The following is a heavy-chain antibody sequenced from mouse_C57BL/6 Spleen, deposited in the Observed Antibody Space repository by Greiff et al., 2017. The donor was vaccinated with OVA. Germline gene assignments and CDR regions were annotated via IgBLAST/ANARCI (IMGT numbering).Heavy chain of an antibody. CDR2: IYPGDGDT. Sequence: QVQLQQPGPELVKPGASVKISCKASGYAFSSSWMNWVKQRPGKGLEWIGRIYPGDGDTNYNGKFKGKATLTADKSSSTAYMQLSSLTSEDSAVYFCARKRVDGYYFDYWGQGTTLTVSS. J-gene: IGHJ2*01. D-gene: IGHD2-3*01. CDR1: GYAFSSSW. V-gene: IGHV1-82*01. CDR3: ARKRVDGYYFDY.